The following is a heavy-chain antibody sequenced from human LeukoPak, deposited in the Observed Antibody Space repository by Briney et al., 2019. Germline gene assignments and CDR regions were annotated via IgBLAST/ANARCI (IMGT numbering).Heavy chain of an antibody. CDR1: GGSLSDYF. Sequence: SETLSLTCTVSGGSLSDYFWTWMRQPPGKGLEWIGHITYSGDTNHNPSLKSRLSMSIDTSRRHFSLRLSSVSTADTAVYYCARARSEGVPAGILHDSWGQGTLVIVSS. CDR2: ITYSGDT. CDR3: ARARSEGVPAGILHDS. J-gene: IGHJ4*02. D-gene: IGHD2-2*01. V-gene: IGHV4-59*01.